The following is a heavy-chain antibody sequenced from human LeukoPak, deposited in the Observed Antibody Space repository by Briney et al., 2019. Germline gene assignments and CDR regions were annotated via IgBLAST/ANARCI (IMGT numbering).Heavy chain of an antibody. J-gene: IGHJ2*01. CDR3: ALLTAGVPAAIDGMGWYFDL. CDR1: GYTFTGYY. D-gene: IGHD2-2*01. CDR2: INPSGGST. V-gene: IGHV1-46*01. Sequence: ASVKVSCKASGYTFTGYYMHWVRQAPGQGLEWMGIINPSGGSTSYAQKFQGRVTITADESTSTAYMELSSLRSEDTAVYYCALLTAGVPAAIDGMGWYFDLWGRGTLVTVSS.